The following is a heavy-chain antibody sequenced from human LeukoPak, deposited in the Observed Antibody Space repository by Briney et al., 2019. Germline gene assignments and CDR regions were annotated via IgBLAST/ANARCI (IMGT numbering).Heavy chain of an antibody. CDR1: GGSISSYY. V-gene: IGHV4-59*01. D-gene: IGHD3-9*01. Sequence: PSETLSLTCTVSGGSISSYYWSWIRQPPGKGLEWIGYIYYSGSTNYNPSLKSRVTISVDTSKNQFSLELSSVTAADTAVYYCAKTYYDILTGYGGPYYMDVWGKGTTVTVSS. CDR3: AKTYYDILTGYGGPYYMDV. CDR2: IYYSGST. J-gene: IGHJ6*03.